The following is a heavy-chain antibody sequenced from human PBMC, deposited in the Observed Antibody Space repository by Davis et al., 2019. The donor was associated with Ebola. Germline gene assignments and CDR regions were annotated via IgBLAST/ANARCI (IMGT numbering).Heavy chain of an antibody. CDR1: SGSITNQY. Sequence: PSETLSLTCIVSSGSITNQYWSWIRQPPGKGLEWIGYIYYSGSTNYNPSLKSRVTISVDTSKNQFSLKLNSLTAADTAVYYCARNNSGIPFDYWGQGALVIVSS. J-gene: IGHJ4*02. D-gene: IGHD3-10*01. CDR2: IYYSGST. CDR3: ARNNSGIPFDY. V-gene: IGHV4-59*11.